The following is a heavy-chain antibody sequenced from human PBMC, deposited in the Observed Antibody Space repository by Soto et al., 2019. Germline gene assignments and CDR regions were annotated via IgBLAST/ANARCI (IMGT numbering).Heavy chain of an antibody. D-gene: IGHD1-26*01. CDR1: GGSISSYH. Sequence: SETLSLTCTVSGGSISSYHWSWIRQPPGKGLEYIGYIYYSGSTNYNPSLKSRVTISVDTSKKQFSLKLSSVTAADTAVYYCARSLYSGSYTNWFDPWGQGTLVTVSS. V-gene: IGHV4-59*01. CDR3: ARSLYSGSYTNWFDP. CDR2: IYYSGST. J-gene: IGHJ5*02.